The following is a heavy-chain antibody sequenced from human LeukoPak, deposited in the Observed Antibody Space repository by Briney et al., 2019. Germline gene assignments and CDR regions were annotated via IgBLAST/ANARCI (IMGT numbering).Heavy chain of an antibody. V-gene: IGHV4-39*01. J-gene: IGHJ4*02. CDR2: VHYSGIT. CDR3: ARTLYDFWSGYHDY. Sequence: NPSETLSLTCTVSADSDNTNNYYWAWIRQPPGKGLEWIATVHYSGITFQESLKSRVTTSVDTSKNQFSLKLSSVTAADTAVYYCARTLYDFWSGYHDYWGQGTLVTVSS. D-gene: IGHD3-3*01. CDR1: ADSDNTNNYY.